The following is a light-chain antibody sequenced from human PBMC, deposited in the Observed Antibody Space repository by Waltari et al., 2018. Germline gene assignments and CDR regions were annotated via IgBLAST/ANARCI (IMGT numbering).Light chain of an antibody. CDR3: QQYGGSPYT. V-gene: IGKV3-20*01. CDR2: GAS. CDR1: QSVSSSY. Sequence: EIVLTQSPGTMSLSPWERATLSCRASQSVSSSYLAWYQQKPDQAPRLLIYGASIRATGIPDSVSGSSSGTCFTLTISRVEPEDFAVYYCQQYGGSPYTFGQGTKLEIK. J-gene: IGKJ2*01.